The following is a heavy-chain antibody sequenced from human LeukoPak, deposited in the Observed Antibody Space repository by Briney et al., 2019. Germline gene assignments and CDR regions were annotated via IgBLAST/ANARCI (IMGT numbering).Heavy chain of an antibody. CDR1: GGSISSYY. CDR3: ARGQLVRAGWFDP. D-gene: IGHD6-6*01. V-gene: IGHV4-59*01. Sequence: PSETLSLTCTVSGGSISSYYWSWIRQPPGKGLEWIGYIHYSGTTNYNPSLKSRTTISMDTSKNQFSLKLSSVTAADTAVYYCARGQLVRAGWFDPWGQGTLVTVSS. J-gene: IGHJ5*02. CDR2: IHYSGTT.